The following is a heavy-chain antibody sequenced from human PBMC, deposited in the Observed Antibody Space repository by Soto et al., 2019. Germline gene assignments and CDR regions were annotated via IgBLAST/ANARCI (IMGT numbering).Heavy chain of an antibody. CDR3: ARKGVAFDY. CDR2: ISTTSSSI. CDR1: GFTFSSYS. J-gene: IGHJ4*02. Sequence: SLRLSCAASGFTFSSYSMNWVRQAPGKGLEWISYISTTSSSIYYADSVKGRFTISRDNAKNSLFLQMNSLRDEDTAVYYCARKGVAFDYWGQGALVTVSS. D-gene: IGHD3-3*01. V-gene: IGHV3-48*02.